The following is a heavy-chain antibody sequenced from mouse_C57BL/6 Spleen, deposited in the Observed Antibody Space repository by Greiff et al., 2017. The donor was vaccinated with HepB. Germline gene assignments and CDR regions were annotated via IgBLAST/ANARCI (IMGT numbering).Heavy chain of an antibody. CDR2: ISDGGSYT. V-gene: IGHV5-4*03. CDR1: GFTFSSYA. Sequence: EVKLVESGGGLVKPGGSLKLSCAASGFTFSSYAMSWVRQTPEKRLEWVATISDGGSYTYYPDNVKGRFTISRDNAKNNLYLQMSHLKSEDTAMYYCARVYSNLPYWYFDVWGTGTTVTVSS. D-gene: IGHD2-5*01. J-gene: IGHJ1*03. CDR3: ARVYSNLPYWYFDV.